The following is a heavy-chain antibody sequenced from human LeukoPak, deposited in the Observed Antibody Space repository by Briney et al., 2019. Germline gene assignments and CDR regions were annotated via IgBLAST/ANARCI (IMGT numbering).Heavy chain of an antibody. V-gene: IGHV4-30-4*02. CDR3: ARSRSGYSYDHAAFDI. CDR1: GGSISSGDYY. D-gene: IGHD5-18*01. J-gene: IGHJ3*02. CDR2: IYYSGST. Sequence: SETLSLTCTVSGGSISSGDYYWSWIRQPPGKGLEWIGYIYYSGSTYYNPSLKSRVTISVDTSRNQFSLKLSSVTAADTAVYYCARSRSGYSYDHAAFDIWGQGTMVTVSS.